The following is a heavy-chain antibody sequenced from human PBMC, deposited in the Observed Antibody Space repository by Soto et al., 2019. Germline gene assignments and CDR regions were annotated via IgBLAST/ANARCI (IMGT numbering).Heavy chain of an antibody. Sequence: SETLSLTCAVYGGSFSGYYWSWIRQPPGKGLEWIGEINHSGSTNYNPSLKSRVTISVDTSKNQFSLKLSSVTAADTAVYYCARADGIAAWGGWFDPWGQGTLVTVSS. J-gene: IGHJ5*02. V-gene: IGHV4-34*01. CDR2: INHSGST. D-gene: IGHD6-13*01. CDR3: ARADGIAAWGGWFDP. CDR1: GGSFSGYY.